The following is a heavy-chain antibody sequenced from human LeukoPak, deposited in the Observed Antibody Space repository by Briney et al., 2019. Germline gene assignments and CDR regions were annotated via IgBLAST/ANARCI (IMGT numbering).Heavy chain of an antibody. V-gene: IGHV3-23*01. Sequence: PGGSLRLSCAASGFTFSSYAMSWVRQAPGKGLEWVSAISGSGGSTYYADSVRGRFTISRDNSKNTLYLQMNSLRAEDTAVYYCAKDVAVVVVAADYWGQGTLVTVSS. J-gene: IGHJ4*02. CDR2: ISGSGGST. CDR1: GFTFSSYA. CDR3: AKDVAVVVVAADY. D-gene: IGHD2-15*01.